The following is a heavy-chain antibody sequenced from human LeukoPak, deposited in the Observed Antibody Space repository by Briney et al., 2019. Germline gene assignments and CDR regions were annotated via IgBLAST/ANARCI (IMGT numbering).Heavy chain of an antibody. Sequence: PETLSLTCTVSGGSISGYYWSWIRQPAGKGLEWIGRIYNSGSTIYNPSLKSRVTVSADTSKNQFSLKLSSVTAADTAVYYCARDLTTPPYNWFDPWGHGILVTVSS. CDR3: ARDLTTPPYNWFDP. J-gene: IGHJ5*02. D-gene: IGHD4/OR15-4a*01. CDR1: GGSISGYY. CDR2: IYNSGST. V-gene: IGHV4-4*07.